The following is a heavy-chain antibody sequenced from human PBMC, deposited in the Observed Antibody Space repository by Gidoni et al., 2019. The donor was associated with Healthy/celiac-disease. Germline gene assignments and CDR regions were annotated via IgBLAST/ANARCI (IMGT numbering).Heavy chain of an antibody. CDR3: AKDFIVATIPSFFDY. CDR2: ISGSGGST. V-gene: IGHV3-23*01. CDR1: EFTFSSYA. J-gene: IGHJ4*02. Sequence: EVQLLESGGGLVQPGGSLRLSCAASEFTFSSYAMSWVRQAPGKGLEWVSAISGSGGSTYYADSVKGRFTISRDNSKNTLSLQMNSLRAEDTAVYYCAKDFIVATIPSFFDYWGQGTLVTVSS. D-gene: IGHD5-12*01.